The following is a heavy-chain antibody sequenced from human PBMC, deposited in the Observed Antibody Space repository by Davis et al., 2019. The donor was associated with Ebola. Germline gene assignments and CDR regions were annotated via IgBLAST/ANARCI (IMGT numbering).Heavy chain of an antibody. Sequence: GESLKISCKGSGYSFTSYWISWVRQMPGKGLEWMGRIDPSDSYTNYSPSFQGHVTISADKSISTAYLQWSSLKASDTAMYYCARHSTYYYDSSGYMDFQHWGQGTLVTVSS. V-gene: IGHV5-10-1*01. CDR1: GYSFTSYW. CDR3: ARHSTYYYDSSGYMDFQH. CDR2: IDPSDSYT. D-gene: IGHD3-22*01. J-gene: IGHJ1*01.